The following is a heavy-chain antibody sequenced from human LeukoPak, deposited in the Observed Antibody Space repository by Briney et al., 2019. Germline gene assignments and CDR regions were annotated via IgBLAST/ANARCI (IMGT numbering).Heavy chain of an antibody. J-gene: IGHJ5*02. D-gene: IGHD3-9*01. CDR1: GFTFDDYA. Sequence: PGRSLRLSCAASGFTFDDYAMHWVRQAPGKGLEWVSGISWNSGSIGYADSVKGRFTISRDNAKNSLYLQMNSLRAEDTALYYCAKDTKGGILTGYLQFDPWGQGTLVTVSP. V-gene: IGHV3-9*01. CDR3: AKDTKGGILTGYLQFDP. CDR2: ISWNSGSI.